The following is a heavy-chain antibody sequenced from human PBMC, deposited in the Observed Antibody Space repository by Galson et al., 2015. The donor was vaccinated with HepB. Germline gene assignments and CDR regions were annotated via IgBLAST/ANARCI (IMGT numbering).Heavy chain of an antibody. V-gene: IGHV3-11*06. CDR3: ARDKGYCSSTSCYHHGAHYYYYMDV. CDR1: GFTFSDYY. D-gene: IGHD2-2*01. CDR2: ISSSSSYT. Sequence: SLRLSCAASGFTFSDYYMSWIRQAPGKGLEWVSYISSSSSYTDYADSVKGRFTISRDNAKNSLYLQMNSLRAEDTAVYYCARDKGYCSSTSCYHHGAHYYYYMDVWGKGTTVTVSS. J-gene: IGHJ6*03.